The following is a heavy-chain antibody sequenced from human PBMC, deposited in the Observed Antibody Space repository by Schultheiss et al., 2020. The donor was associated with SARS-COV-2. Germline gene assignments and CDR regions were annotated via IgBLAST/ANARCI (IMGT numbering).Heavy chain of an antibody. D-gene: IGHD2-2*01. CDR3: ARNQYQLSYPFWFDP. J-gene: IGHJ5*02. Sequence: GSLRLSCTVSGGSISSGGYYWSWIRQPPGKGLEWIGYIYYSGSTNYNPSLKSRVTISLDTSKKQFSLNLTSETTADTAVYYCARNQYQLSYPFWFDPWGQGTLVTVSS. CDR1: GGSISSGGYY. V-gene: IGHV4-61*08. CDR2: IYYSGST.